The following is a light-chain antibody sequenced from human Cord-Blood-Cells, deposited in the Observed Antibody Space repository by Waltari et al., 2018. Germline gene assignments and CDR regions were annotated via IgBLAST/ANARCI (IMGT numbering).Light chain of an antibody. J-gene: IGKJ1*01. V-gene: IGKV1-33*01. CDR2: DAY. Sequence: DIQMTQSPASLSASVGDRVTFTCQACQDISNYLNWYQQTPGKAPMLLLSDAYNLETGVSSRLSGRGSGTDFTFTISGRQHEDIATYYGRQYDNVPWTPSPGPNVKL. CDR1: QDISNY. CDR3: RQYDNVPWT.